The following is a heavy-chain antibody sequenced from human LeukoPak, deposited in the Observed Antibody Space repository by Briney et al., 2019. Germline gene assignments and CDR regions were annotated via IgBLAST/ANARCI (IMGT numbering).Heavy chain of an antibody. Sequence: GGSLRLSCAPSGFTFSTYSMNWVRQAPGKGLEWVSSISSGSSYIFYADSVKGRFTISRDNAKNSLNLQLNSLRVEDTAVYYCARGRGDCGGDNCPFTTYMDVWGKGTTVTVSS. CDR2: ISSGSSYI. CDR3: ARGRGDCGGDNCPFTTYMDV. CDR1: GFTFSTYS. J-gene: IGHJ6*03. D-gene: IGHD2-21*01. V-gene: IGHV3-21*01.